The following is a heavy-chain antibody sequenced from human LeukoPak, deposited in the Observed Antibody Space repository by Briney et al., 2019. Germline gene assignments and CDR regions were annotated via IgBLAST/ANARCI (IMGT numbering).Heavy chain of an antibody. V-gene: IGHV3-74*01. J-gene: IGHJ4*02. CDR1: GFTFSTYW. D-gene: IGHD2-2*01. CDR2: INSDGSTT. CDR3: ARGGRSTTSRSH. Sequence: GGSLRLSCAASGFTFSTYWMHWVRQAPGEGLVWVSRINSDGSTTDYADSVKGRFTISRDNAKNTLYLQMNSLRADDTAVYYCARGGRSTTSRSHWGQGTLVTVSS.